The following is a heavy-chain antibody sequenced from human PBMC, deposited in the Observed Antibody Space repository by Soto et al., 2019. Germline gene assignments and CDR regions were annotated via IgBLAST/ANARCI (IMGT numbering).Heavy chain of an antibody. Sequence: GGSLRLSCAASGLTFSKAWMTWVRQAPGKGLEWVGRIKTETDGGTADYGAPVKDRFTISRDDSKNTLYLQMNSLKTEDTAVYYCTTDYSYYYDTSGYFAYWGQGTLVTVSS. CDR1: GLTFSKAW. CDR2: IKTETDGGTA. J-gene: IGHJ4*02. CDR3: TTDYSYYYDTSGYFAY. V-gene: IGHV3-15*01. D-gene: IGHD3-22*01.